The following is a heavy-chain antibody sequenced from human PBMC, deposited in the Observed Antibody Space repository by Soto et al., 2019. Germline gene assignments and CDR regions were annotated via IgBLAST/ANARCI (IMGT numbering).Heavy chain of an antibody. Sequence: SITGSRKPSSNNFHTCRSNWVRQAPGQGLALMGWISAYDGKTTYVEKFQGRVTLTTDTSTSTAYMELRSLRSDDTAIYYCAIDSHDFCPRYWFDLCGQGSQV. V-gene: IGHV1-18*01. D-gene: IGHD3-3*01. CDR3: AIDSHDFCPRYWFDL. J-gene: IGHJ5*02. CDR2: ISAYDGKT. CDR1: SNNFHTCR.